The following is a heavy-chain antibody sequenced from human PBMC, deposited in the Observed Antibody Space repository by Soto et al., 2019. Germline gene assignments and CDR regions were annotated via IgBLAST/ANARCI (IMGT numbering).Heavy chain of an antibody. V-gene: IGHV3-23*01. CDR1: GFTFSSYA. D-gene: IGHD3-10*01. CDR2: ISGSGGST. CDR3: AKAPHLWGELFIGQIDY. Sequence: EVQLLESGGGLVQPGGSLRLSCAASGFTFSSYAMSWVRQAPGKGLEWVSAISGSGGSTYYADSVKGRFTISRDNSKNTXYLQMNSLRAEDTAVYYCAKAPHLWGELFIGQIDYWGQGTLVTVSS. J-gene: IGHJ4*02.